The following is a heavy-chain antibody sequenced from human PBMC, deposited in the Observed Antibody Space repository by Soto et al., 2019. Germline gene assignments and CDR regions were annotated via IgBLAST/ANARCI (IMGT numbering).Heavy chain of an antibody. D-gene: IGHD2-15*01. J-gene: IGHJ6*02. V-gene: IGHV1-46*01. CDR3: ARDHNFGFILYAMDV. CDR2: INPSSGRT. Sequence: ASVKVSCKASGYTFTSYSMHWVRQAPGQGLEWMGIINPSSGRTSYAQNFQGRVTTTSDTSTSIVYMEMSSLKSEGTAVYYCARDHNFGFILYAMDVWGQGTTVTVSS. CDR1: GYTFTSYS.